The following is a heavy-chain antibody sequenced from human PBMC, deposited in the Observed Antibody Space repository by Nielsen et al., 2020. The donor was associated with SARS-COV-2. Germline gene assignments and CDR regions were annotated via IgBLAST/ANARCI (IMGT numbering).Heavy chain of an antibody. CDR1: GFTLTELS. V-gene: IGHV1-24*01. D-gene: IGHD2-15*01. CDR2: FDPEDGET. J-gene: IGHJ3*02. CDR3: ARTFTRRIDDAFDM. Sequence: ASVKVSCKVSGFTLTELSMHWVRQAPGKGFEWMGGFDPEDGETIYAQTFQGRVTLTADKFTSTAYMEVSSLRSEDTAVYYCARTFTRRIDDAFDMWGQGTLVTISS.